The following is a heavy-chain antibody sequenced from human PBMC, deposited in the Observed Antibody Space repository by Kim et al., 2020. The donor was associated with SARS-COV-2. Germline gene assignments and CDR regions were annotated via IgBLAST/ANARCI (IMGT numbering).Heavy chain of an antibody. CDR1: GGSISSSSYY. CDR3: ARPYYAPPVAGTGANYYFDY. Sequence: SETLSLTCTVSGGSISSSSYYWGWIRQPPGKGLEWIGSIYYSGSTYYNPSLKSRVTISVDTSKNQFSLKMSSVTAADTAVYYCARPYYAPPVAGTGANYYFDYWGQGTLVTVSS. CDR2: IYYSGST. V-gene: IGHV4-39*01. D-gene: IGHD6-19*01. J-gene: IGHJ4*02.